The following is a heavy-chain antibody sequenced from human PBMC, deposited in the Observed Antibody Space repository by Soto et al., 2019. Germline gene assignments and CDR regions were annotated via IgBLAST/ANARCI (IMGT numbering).Heavy chain of an antibody. CDR1: GFTFSSYA. CDR3: AKDSERDCSSTSCYGWGAGPWRGGFDY. CDR2: ISGSGGST. Sequence: EVQLLESGGGLVQPGGSLRLSCAASGFTFSSYAMSWVRQAPGKGLEWVSAISGSGGSTYYADSVKGRFTISRDNSKNTLYLQMNSLRAEDTAVYYCAKDSERDCSSTSCYGWGAGPWRGGFDYWGQGTLVTVSS. V-gene: IGHV3-23*01. J-gene: IGHJ4*02. D-gene: IGHD2-2*01.